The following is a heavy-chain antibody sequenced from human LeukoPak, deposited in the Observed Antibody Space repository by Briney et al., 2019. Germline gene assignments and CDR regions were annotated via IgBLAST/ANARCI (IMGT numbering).Heavy chain of an antibody. Sequence: PETLSLTCAVYGGSFSGYYWSWIRQPPGKGLEWIGEINHSGSTNYNPSLKSRVTISVDTSKNQFSLKLSSVTAADTAVYYCARRGSVPAAMPYDYWGQGTLVTVSS. CDR1: GGSFSGYY. CDR3: ARRGSVPAAMPYDY. V-gene: IGHV4-34*01. CDR2: INHSGST. D-gene: IGHD2-2*01. J-gene: IGHJ4*02.